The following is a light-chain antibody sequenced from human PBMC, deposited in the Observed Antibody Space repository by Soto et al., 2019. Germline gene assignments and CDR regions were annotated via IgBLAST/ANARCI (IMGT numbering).Light chain of an antibody. CDR1: QSISIW. V-gene: IGKV1-5*03. J-gene: IGKJ4*01. CDR3: QQCHSYPLS. CDR2: GAS. Sequence: DIQMTQSPSTLSASVGDRVTITCRASQSISIWLAWYQQKPGEAPKVLIYGASSLESGVPSRFSGSGSGTDFTLTISDLQPDDFATYYCQQCHSYPLSFGGGTKVEI.